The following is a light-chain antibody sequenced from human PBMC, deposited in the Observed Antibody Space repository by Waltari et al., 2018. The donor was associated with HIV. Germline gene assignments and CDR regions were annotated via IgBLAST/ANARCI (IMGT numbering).Light chain of an antibody. Sequence: QPVLTQSSSPSASLGSPVTLTCPLTRGHSRHIISWHQQQPGKAPLYLMMLEGGGSYNKRSGVPDRFSGSSSGAARYPTISNLQFEDEADYYCETWDSSTWVFGGGTKLTVL. CDR1: RGHSRHI. CDR2: LEGGGSY. CDR3: ETWDSSTWV. V-gene: IGLV4-60*02. J-gene: IGLJ3*02.